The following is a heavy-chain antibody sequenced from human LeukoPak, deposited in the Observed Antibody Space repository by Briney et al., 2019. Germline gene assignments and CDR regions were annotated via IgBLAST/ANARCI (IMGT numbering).Heavy chain of an antibody. CDR1: GRSISSSSYY. Sequence: PSETLSLICTFSGRSISSSSYYCGSIRQPPAKGLEWIGSICYRGSTYYNPSLKSRVTISVDTSKNQLSLKVRSVTAADTSVYYSAILLWLKDFEYWGQGTLVTVSS. D-gene: IGHD5-12*01. CDR2: ICYRGST. J-gene: IGHJ4*02. V-gene: IGHV4-39*01. CDR3: AILLWLKDFEY.